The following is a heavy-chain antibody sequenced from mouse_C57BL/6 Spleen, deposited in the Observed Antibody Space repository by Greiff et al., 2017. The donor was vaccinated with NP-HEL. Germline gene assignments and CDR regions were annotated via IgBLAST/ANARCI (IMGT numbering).Heavy chain of an antibody. V-gene: IGHV2-2*01. CDR1: GFSLTSYG. Sequence: VQLQQSGPGLVQPSQSLSITCTVSGFSLTSYGVHWVRQSPGKGLEWLGVIWSGGSTDYNAAFISRLSISKDNSKSQVFFKMNSLQADDTAIYYCARSPLIDYDGEAYFDYWGQGTTLTVSS. D-gene: IGHD2-4*01. CDR3: ARSPLIDYDGEAYFDY. CDR2: IWSGGST. J-gene: IGHJ2*01.